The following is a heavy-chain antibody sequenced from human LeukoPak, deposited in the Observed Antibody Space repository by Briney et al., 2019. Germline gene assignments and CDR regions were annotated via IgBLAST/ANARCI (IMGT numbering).Heavy chain of an antibody. J-gene: IGHJ5*02. CDR1: GYTFTGHY. V-gene: IGHV1-2*02. Sequence: GASVKVSCKTSGYTFTGHYMHWVRQVPGQGLEWLGWISNSGGTKYAQKFQGRVTMTRDTSISTAYIELSWLRSDEPALYYCAREGRLSGTYYGGGWFDPWGQGTLVIVSS. D-gene: IGHD4-23*01. CDR2: ISNSGGT. CDR3: AREGRLSGTYYGGGWFDP.